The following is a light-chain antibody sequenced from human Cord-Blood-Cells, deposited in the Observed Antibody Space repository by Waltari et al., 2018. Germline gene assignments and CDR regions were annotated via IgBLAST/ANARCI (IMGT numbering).Light chain of an antibody. CDR2: EVS. CDR1: SSDVGGYHY. J-gene: IGLJ2*01. Sequence: QSALTQPPSASGSPGQSVTISCTGTSSDVGGYHYVSWYQQHPGKAPKLLIYEVSKRPSGVPVRFSGSKTGTTASLTVSGLQAEYESDYYCSSHAGSNILVFCGETKLTVL. V-gene: IGLV2-8*01. CDR3: SSHAGSNILV.